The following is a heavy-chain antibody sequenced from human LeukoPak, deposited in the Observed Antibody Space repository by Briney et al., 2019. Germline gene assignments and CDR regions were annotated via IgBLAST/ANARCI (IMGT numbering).Heavy chain of an antibody. D-gene: IGHD3-10*01. V-gene: IGHV1-8*03. J-gene: IGHJ4*02. CDR1: GYTFTSYD. CDR2: MNPNSGNT. Sequence: ASVKVSCKASGYTFTSYDINWVRQAPGQGLEWMGWMNPNSGNTGYAQKFQGRVTITRNTSISTAYMELSSLRSEDTAVYYCARVKVYGSGTDYWGQGTLVTVSS. CDR3: ARVKVYGSGTDY.